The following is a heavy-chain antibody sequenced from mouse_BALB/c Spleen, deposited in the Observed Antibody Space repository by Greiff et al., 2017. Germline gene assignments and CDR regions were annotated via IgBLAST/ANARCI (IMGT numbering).Heavy chain of an antibody. Sequence: DVHLVESGGGLVQPGGSRKLSCAASGFTFSSFGMHWVRQAPEKGLEWVAYISSGSSTIYYADTVKGRFTISRDNPKNTLFLQMTSLRSEDTAMYYCARWLLRSYYAMDYWGQGTSVTVSS. V-gene: IGHV5-17*02. CDR2: ISSGSSTI. D-gene: IGHD2-3*01. CDR1: GFTFSSFG. J-gene: IGHJ4*01. CDR3: ARWLLRSYYAMDY.